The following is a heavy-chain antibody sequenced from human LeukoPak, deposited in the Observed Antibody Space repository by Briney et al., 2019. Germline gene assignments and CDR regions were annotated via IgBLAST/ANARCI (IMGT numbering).Heavy chain of an antibody. CDR3: ARVADTAMNYFDY. CDR2: VYYGGST. Sequence: SETLSLTCTVSGASISSGDYYWSWIRQPPGKGLEWIGDVYYGGSTYYNTSLKSRLTISVDTSKNQFSLKLSSVTAADTAVYYCARVADTAMNYFDYWGQGTLVTVSS. D-gene: IGHD5-18*01. J-gene: IGHJ4*02. V-gene: IGHV4-30-4*08. CDR1: GASISSGDYY.